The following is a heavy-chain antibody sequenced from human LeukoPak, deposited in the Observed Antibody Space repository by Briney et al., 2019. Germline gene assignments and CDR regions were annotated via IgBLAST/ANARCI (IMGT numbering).Heavy chain of an antibody. Sequence: ASVKVSCKVSGYTLTELSMHWVRQAPGKGLEWMGGFDPEDGETIYAQKFQGRATMTEDTSTDTAYMELSSLRSEDTAVYYCATDLRGQGDFWSGYYLFDYWGQGTLVTVSS. CDR3: ATDLRGQGDFWSGYYLFDY. V-gene: IGHV1-24*01. D-gene: IGHD3-3*01. CDR2: FDPEDGET. J-gene: IGHJ4*02. CDR1: GYTLTELS.